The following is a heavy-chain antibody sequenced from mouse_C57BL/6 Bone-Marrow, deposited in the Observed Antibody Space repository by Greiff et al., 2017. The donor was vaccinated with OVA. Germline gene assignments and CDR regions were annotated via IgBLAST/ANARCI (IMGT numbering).Heavy chain of an antibody. CDR3: ASDDWDHYFDY. D-gene: IGHD4-1*01. V-gene: IGHV1-82*01. CDR2: IYPGDGDT. J-gene: IGHJ2*01. Sequence: VQLQQSGPELVKPGASVKISCKASGYAFSSSWMNWVKQRPGKGLEWIGRIYPGDGDTNYNGKFKGKATLTADKSSSTAYMQLSSLTSEDSAVYFCASDDWDHYFDYWGQGTTLTVSS. CDR1: GYAFSSSW.